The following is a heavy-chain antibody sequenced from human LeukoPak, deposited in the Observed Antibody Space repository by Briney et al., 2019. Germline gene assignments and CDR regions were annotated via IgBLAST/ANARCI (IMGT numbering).Heavy chain of an antibody. J-gene: IGHJ5*02. Sequence: ASVKVSCKASGYTLTSYGMYSVRQAPGQRLEWMGWINAGNGNTKYSQKFQGRVTISRDTSASTAYMELSSLRSEDTAVYYCARDLPASHWGNWFGPWGQGTLVTVSS. CDR3: ARDLPASHWGNWFGP. CDR1: GYTLTSYG. CDR2: INAGNGNT. V-gene: IGHV1-3*01. D-gene: IGHD7-27*01.